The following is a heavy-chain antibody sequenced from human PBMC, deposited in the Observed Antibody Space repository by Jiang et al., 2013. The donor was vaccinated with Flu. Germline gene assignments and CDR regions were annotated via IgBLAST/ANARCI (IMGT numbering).Heavy chain of an antibody. CDR2: IIPILGIA. CDR3: ARDNYAQAYLSGSYYFDY. CDR1: GGTFSSYA. D-gene: IGHD1-26*01. V-gene: IGHV1-69*04. Sequence: GAEVKKPGSSVKVSCKASGGTFSSYAISWVRQAPGQGLEWMGRIIPILGIANYAQKFQGRVTITADKSTSTAYMELSSLRSEDTAVYYCARDNYAQAYLSGSYYFDYWGQGTLVTVSS. J-gene: IGHJ4*02.